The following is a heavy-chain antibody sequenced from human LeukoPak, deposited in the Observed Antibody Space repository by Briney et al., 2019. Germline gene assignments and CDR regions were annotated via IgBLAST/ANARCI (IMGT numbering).Heavy chain of an antibody. J-gene: IGHJ6*02. V-gene: IGHV1-46*01. D-gene: IGHD6-13*01. CDR2: INPSGGST. CDR1: GYTFTSYY. CDR3: ARVSYSSSWYTYYYYGMDV. Sequence: HGASVKVSCKASGYTFTSYYMHWVRQAPGQGREWMGIINPSGGSTSYAQKFQGRVTMTRDTSTSTVYMELSSLRSEDTAVYYCARVSYSSSWYTYYYYGMDVWGQGTTVTVSS.